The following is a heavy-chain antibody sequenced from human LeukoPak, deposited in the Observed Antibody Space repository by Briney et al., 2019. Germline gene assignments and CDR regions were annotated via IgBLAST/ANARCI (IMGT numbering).Heavy chain of an antibody. CDR3: AKLGYSYGHNWFDP. CDR1: GFTFSSYA. D-gene: IGHD5-18*01. Sequence: GGSLRLSCAASGFTFSSYAMSWVRQAPGKGLEWVSTISGSGGGGSTNYADSVKGRFAISRDNSKDTLYLQMNNLRAEDTAVYYCAKLGYSYGHNWFDPWGQGTLVTVSS. V-gene: IGHV3-23*01. J-gene: IGHJ5*02. CDR2: ISGSGGGGST.